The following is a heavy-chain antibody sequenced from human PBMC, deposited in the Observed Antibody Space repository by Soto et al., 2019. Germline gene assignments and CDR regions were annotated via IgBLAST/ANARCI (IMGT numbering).Heavy chain of an antibody. V-gene: IGHV4-30-2*01. D-gene: IGHD4-17*01. CDR1: GGSISSGGYS. J-gene: IGHJ4*02. CDR2: IYQSGST. Sequence: QLQLQESGSGLVKPSQTLSLTCAVSGGSISSGGYSWSWIRQPPGKGLEWIGYIYQSGSTYYNPSLKRRVTISVDRSKNQFSLKLSSVTAADTAGYYCARAYGDYGYNFDYWGQGTLVTVSS. CDR3: ARAYGDYGYNFDY.